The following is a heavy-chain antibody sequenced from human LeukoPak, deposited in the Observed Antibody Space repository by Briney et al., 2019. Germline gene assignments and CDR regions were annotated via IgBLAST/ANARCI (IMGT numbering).Heavy chain of an antibody. CDR3: ASGGLDRSGYPEFDY. Sequence: ASVKVACKASGYTFTSYDINWVRQATGQGLEWMGWMNPNSGNTGYAQKVQGRVTMTRNTSISTAYMELSSLRSEDTAVYYCASGGLDRSGYPEFDYWGQGTLVPVSS. CDR2: MNPNSGNT. J-gene: IGHJ4*02. D-gene: IGHD3-22*01. CDR1: GYTFTSYD. V-gene: IGHV1-8*01.